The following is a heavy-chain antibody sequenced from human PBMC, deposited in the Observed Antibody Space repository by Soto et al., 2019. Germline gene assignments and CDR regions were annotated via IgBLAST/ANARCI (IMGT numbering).Heavy chain of an antibody. V-gene: IGHV1-2*02. CDR2: INPNSGGT. CDR3: ARGLLYDFWRGYYAGGVYYYGMDV. Sequence: ASVKVSCKASGYTFTGYYMHWVRQAPGQGLEWMGWINPNSGGTNYAQKFQGRVTMTRDTSISTAYMELSRLRSDDTAVYYCARGLLYDFWRGYYAGGVYYYGMDVWGQGTTVTVSS. D-gene: IGHD3-3*01. J-gene: IGHJ6*02. CDR1: GYTFTGYY.